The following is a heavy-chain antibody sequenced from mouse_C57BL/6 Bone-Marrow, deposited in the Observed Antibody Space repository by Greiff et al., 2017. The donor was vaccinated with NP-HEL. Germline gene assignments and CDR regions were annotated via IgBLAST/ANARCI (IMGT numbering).Heavy chain of an antibody. J-gene: IGHJ1*03. D-gene: IGHD4-1*01. CDR2: SRNKANDYTT. V-gene: IGHV7-1*01. Sequence: EVKLVESGGGLVQSGRSLRLSCATSGFTFSDFYMEWVRQAPGKGLEWIAASRNKANDYTTEYSASVKGRFIVSRDTSQSILYLQMIALRAEDTAIYCCGRDNWDWYFDVWGTGTTVTVSS. CDR3: GRDNWDWYFDV. CDR1: GFTFSDFY.